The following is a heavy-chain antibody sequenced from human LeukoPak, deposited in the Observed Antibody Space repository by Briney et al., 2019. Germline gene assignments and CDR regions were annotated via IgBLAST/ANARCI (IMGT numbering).Heavy chain of an antibody. J-gene: IGHJ4*02. CDR2: IWYDGSNK. CDR3: ARDRLPYDSSGYYDY. CDR1: GFTFSSYG. Sequence: PGRSLRLSCAASGFTFSSYGMHWVRQAPGKGLEGVAVIWYDGSNKYYADSVKGRFTISRDNSKNTLYLQMNSLRAEDTAVYYCARDRLPYDSSGYYDYWGQGTLVTVSS. V-gene: IGHV3-33*01. D-gene: IGHD3-22*01.